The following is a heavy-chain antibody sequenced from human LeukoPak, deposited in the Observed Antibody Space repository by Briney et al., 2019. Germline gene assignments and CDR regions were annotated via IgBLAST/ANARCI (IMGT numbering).Heavy chain of an antibody. V-gene: IGHV3-53*01. CDR3: ARIMSEMATILDAFDI. J-gene: IGHJ3*02. CDR1: GFTVSSNY. CDR2: IYSGGST. D-gene: IGHD5-24*01. Sequence: GGSLRLSCAASGFTVSSNYMSWVRQAPGKGLEWVSVIYSGGSTYYADSVKGRFTISRDNSKNTLYLQMNSLRAEDTAVYYCARIMSEMATILDAFDIWGQGTMVTVSS.